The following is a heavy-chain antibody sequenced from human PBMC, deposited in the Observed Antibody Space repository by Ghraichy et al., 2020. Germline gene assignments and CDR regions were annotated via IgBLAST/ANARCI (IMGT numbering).Heavy chain of an antibody. J-gene: IGHJ6*02. Sequence: GGSLNISCAASGFTFSDYFMNWVRQAPGKGLEWISSISSSRTYIYYADSVRGRFTISRDDAQNSLYLEMNSLRAEDTAVYYCARDHCTSSSCLEGYYYGMDVWGQGTTVSVSS. CDR3: ARDHCTSSSCLEGYYYGMDV. CDR2: ISSSRTYI. CDR1: GFTFSDYF. D-gene: IGHD2-2*01. V-gene: IGHV3-21*01.